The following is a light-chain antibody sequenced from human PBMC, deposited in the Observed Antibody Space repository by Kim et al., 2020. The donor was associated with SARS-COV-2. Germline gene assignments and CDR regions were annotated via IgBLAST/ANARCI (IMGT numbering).Light chain of an antibody. CDR1: QSVAKNY. CDR3: QQYADAPLT. CDR2: DAS. Sequence: SPGERATLSCGASQSVAKNYLAWYQQRPGLAPRLLIYDASSRATGVPDRFSGSGSGTDFTLTISRLEPEDFAVYYCQQYADAPLTFGGGTKVDIK. J-gene: IGKJ4*01. V-gene: IGKV3D-20*01.